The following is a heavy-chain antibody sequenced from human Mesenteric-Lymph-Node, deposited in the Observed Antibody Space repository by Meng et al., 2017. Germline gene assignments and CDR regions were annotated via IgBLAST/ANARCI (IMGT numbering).Heavy chain of an antibody. D-gene: IGHD5-12*01. Sequence: QVQAGQSGVEGKKPGASVKVSCKAFGYTFTGYYMHWVRQAHGQGFEWMGRINPNSGGTNYAQKFQGRVTMTRDTYISTVYMELSSLRSDDTAVYYCARDEVVATVSYFHHWGQGTLVTVSS. CDR3: ARDEVVATVSYFHH. CDR1: GYTFTGYY. J-gene: IGHJ1*01. V-gene: IGHV1-2*06. CDR2: INPNSGGT.